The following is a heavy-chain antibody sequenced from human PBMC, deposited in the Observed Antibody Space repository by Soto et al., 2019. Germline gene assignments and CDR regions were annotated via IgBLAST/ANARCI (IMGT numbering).Heavy chain of an antibody. D-gene: IGHD2-21*02. V-gene: IGHV3-48*02. CDR1: GITFSSSG. CDR3: SNEWGGDTQGTPMDD. J-gene: IGHJ4*02. Sequence: VVTLRLAYAAYGITFSSSGMGWVRQAPGRGLEWVSYISASGHTIYYADSVKGRFTISRDNAKNSVYLQMSSLRDEDTAVYYCSNEWGGDTQGTPMDDWGRGTLGNVS. CDR2: ISASGHTI.